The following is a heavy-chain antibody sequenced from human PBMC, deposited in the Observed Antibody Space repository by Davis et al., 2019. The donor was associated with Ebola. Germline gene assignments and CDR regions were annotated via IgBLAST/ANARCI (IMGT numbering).Heavy chain of an antibody. CDR3: ARTSYYDFWSGYYAYYYGMDV. J-gene: IGHJ6*02. CDR1: GGSVSSGSYY. V-gene: IGHV4-61*01. Sequence: SETLSLTCTVSGGSVSSGSYYWSWIRQPPGKGLEWIGYIYYSGSTNYNPSLKSRVTISVDTSKNQFSLKLSSVTAADTAVYYCARTSYYDFWSGYYAYYYGMDVWGQGTTVTVSS. D-gene: IGHD3-3*01. CDR2: IYYSGST.